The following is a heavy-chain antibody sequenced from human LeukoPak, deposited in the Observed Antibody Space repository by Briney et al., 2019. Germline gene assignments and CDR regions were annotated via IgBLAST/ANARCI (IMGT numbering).Heavy chain of an antibody. CDR3: ARDIALGYSYVGNFDY. V-gene: IGHV6-1*01. Sequence: SQTLSLACAISGDSVSSNSAAWNWIRQSPSRGLEWLGRTYYRFKWYNDYAVSVKSRITINSDTSKNQFSLQLNSVTPEDTAVYYCARDIALGYSYVGNFDYWGQGTLVTVSS. CDR1: GDSVSSNSAA. D-gene: IGHD5-18*01. CDR2: TYYRFKWYN. J-gene: IGHJ4*02.